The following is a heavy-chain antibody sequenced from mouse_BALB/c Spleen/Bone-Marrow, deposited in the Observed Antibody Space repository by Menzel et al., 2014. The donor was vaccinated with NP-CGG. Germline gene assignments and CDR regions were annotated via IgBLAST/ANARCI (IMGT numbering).Heavy chain of an antibody. Sequence: QVQLQQSGAELAKPGASVKMSCRASGYTFTSYWMHWVKQRPGQGLEWIGYINPSTGYTEYNQKFKDKATLTADKSSNTAYMQLSSLTSEDSAVYYCAEGYGSSPVVAYWGQGTLVTV. CDR1: GYTFTSYW. V-gene: IGHV1-7*01. CDR2: INPSTGYT. CDR3: AEGYGSSPVVAY. D-gene: IGHD1-1*01. J-gene: IGHJ3*01.